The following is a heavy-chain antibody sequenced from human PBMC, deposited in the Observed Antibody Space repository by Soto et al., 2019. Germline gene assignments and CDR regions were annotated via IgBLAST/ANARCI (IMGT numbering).Heavy chain of an antibody. Sequence: GGSLRLSCAASGFIFSSYAMSWVRQAPGKGLEWVSSITGSGGNTYYADSVKGRFTISRDNSKNTLYLQMNSLRAEDTAVYYCAKEVTIFGVVIAFDYWGPGTMVTVSS. V-gene: IGHV3-23*01. J-gene: IGHJ4*02. CDR1: GFIFSSYA. D-gene: IGHD3-3*01. CDR3: AKEVTIFGVVIAFDY. CDR2: ITGSGGNT.